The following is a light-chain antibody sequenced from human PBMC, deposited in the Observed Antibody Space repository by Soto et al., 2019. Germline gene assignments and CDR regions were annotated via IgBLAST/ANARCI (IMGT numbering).Light chain of an antibody. CDR3: MQGTHWPWT. V-gene: IGKV2-30*02. CDR1: QSLIHSDGDTY. CDR2: KVS. Sequence: DVVMTQSPLSLPVTLGQPASISCRSSQSLIHSDGDTYLNWFQQRPGQSPRRLFYKVSDRDSGVPDRFSGSGSCTDFTLKISRVEAEDVGVYYCMQGTHWPWTFGQGTEVEIK. J-gene: IGKJ1*01.